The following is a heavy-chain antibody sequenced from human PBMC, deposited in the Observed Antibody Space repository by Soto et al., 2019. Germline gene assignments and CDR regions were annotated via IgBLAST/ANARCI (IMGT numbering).Heavy chain of an antibody. Sequence: EVQLLESGGGLVQPGGSLRLSCAASGFTFSSYAMSWVRQAPGEGLEWVSGISGSDGKTYYADSVKGRFSISRDTSKTTLYLEMTSLRVEDTAVYYCARWSFLDYWGQGTRVTVS. CDR1: GFTFSSYA. CDR2: ISGSDGKT. V-gene: IGHV3-23*01. D-gene: IGHD1-26*01. CDR3: ARWSFLDY. J-gene: IGHJ4*02.